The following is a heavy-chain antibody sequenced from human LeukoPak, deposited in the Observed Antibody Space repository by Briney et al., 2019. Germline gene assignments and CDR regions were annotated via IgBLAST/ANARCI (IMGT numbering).Heavy chain of an antibody. CDR1: GGCIGSSTYY. D-gene: IGHD3-22*01. J-gene: IGHJ4*02. Sequence: SETLSLTCTVSGGCIGSSTYYWSWIRQPPGKGLEWIGYIYYSGSTNYNPSLKSRVTISVDTSKNQFSLKLSSVTAADTAVYYCARAAGQSTTYYYDSSGFIFDYWGQGTLVTVSS. CDR2: IYYSGST. V-gene: IGHV4-61*01. CDR3: ARAAGQSTTYYYDSSGFIFDY.